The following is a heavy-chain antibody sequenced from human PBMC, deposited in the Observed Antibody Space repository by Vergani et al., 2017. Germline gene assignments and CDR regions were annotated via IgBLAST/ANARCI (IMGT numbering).Heavy chain of an antibody. CDR3: ASPRYYYNSSGPHDAFDI. D-gene: IGHD3-22*01. J-gene: IGHJ3*02. CDR1: GFTFSSYS. CDR2: ISSSSSYI. V-gene: IGHV3-21*01. Sequence: VQLVESGGGLVKPGGSLRLSCAASGFTFSSYSMNWVRQAPGKGLVWVSSISSSSSYIYYADSVKGRFTISRDNAKNALYLQMNSLRAEDTAVYYGASPRYYYNSSGPHDAFDIWGQGTMVTVSS.